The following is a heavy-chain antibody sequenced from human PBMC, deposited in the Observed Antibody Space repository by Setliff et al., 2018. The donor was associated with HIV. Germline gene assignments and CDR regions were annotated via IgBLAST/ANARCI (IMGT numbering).Heavy chain of an antibody. V-gene: IGHV1-3*01. CDR3: ARGAIVPAAMVSRYNYYGMDV. CDR1: GYTFTQYP. D-gene: IGHD2-2*01. Sequence: ASVKVSCKASGYTFTQYPMHWVRQAPGQRLEWMGWINAGNGNTKYSQKFQGRVTITRDTSTNTTYMELRSLRSDDTAVYYCARGAIVPAAMVSRYNYYGMDVWGQGTTVTVSS. CDR2: INAGNGNT. J-gene: IGHJ6*02.